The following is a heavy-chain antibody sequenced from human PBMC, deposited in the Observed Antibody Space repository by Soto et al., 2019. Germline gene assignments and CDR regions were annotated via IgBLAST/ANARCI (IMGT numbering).Heavy chain of an antibody. V-gene: IGHV4-38-2*02. CDR3: AKVHVMVVAGSTFDY. Sequence: SETLSLTCTVSGYSISGPSYWGWIRQPPGKGPEWIASIYHGGTTFYNPSLKSRITISVDTSNNQFSLKLTSVTAADTAVYYCAKVHVMVVAGSTFDYWGHGTLVTVSS. D-gene: IGHD6-19*01. J-gene: IGHJ4*01. CDR1: GYSISGPSY. CDR2: IYHGGTT.